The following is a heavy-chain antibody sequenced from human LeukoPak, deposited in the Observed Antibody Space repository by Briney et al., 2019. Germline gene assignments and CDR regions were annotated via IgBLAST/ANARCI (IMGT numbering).Heavy chain of an antibody. Sequence: PGGSLRLSCAASGFTFSSYWMSWARQAPGKGLEWVASINHNGNVNYYVDSVKGRFTISRDNAKNSLYLQMSNLRAEDTAVYFCVRGGGLDVWGQGATVTVSS. V-gene: IGHV3-7*03. CDR1: GFTFSSYW. D-gene: IGHD3-16*01. CDR3: VRGGGLDV. J-gene: IGHJ6*02. CDR2: INHNGNVN.